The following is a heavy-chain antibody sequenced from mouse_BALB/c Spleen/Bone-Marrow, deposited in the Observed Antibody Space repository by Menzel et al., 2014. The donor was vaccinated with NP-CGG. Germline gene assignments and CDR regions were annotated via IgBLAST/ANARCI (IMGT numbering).Heavy chain of an antibody. CDR3: ARQGAYSYFDY. Sequence: EVKLMEFGGGLVQPGGSLKLSCATSGFTFSDYYMYWVRQTPEKRLEWVAYISNGGGSTYYPDTVKGRFTISRDNAKNTLYLQMSRLKSEDTAMYYCARQGAYSYFDYWGQGTTLTVSS. J-gene: IGHJ2*01. D-gene: IGHD2-10*01. V-gene: IGHV5-12*02. CDR1: GFTFSDYY. CDR2: ISNGGGST.